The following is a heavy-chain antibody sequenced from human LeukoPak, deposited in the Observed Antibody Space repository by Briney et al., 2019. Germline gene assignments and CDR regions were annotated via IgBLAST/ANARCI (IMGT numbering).Heavy chain of an antibody. V-gene: IGHV3-30-3*01. Sequence: PGGSLRLSCAASGFTFDSYAMHWVRQAPGKGLEWVAVISYDGSDKYSADSVKGRFTISRDNSKNTLFLQINSLRPEDTAVYYCARVDDLDASDIWGQGTLVTVSS. D-gene: IGHD2-2*03. CDR3: ARVDDLDASDI. CDR1: GFTFDSYA. CDR2: ISYDGSDK. J-gene: IGHJ3*02.